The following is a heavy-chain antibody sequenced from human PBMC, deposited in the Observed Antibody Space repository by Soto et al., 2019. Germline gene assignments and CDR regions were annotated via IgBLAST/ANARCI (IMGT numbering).Heavy chain of an antibody. CDR1: GGSISSGDYY. J-gene: IGHJ5*02. D-gene: IGHD3-16*01. CDR2: IYYNGGN. V-gene: IGHV4-30-4*01. CDR3: ARAGDFNWFDP. Sequence: PSETLSLTCAVSGGSISSGDYYWSWIRQPPGKGLEYIGYIYYNGGNYNNPSLKSRASMSVDTSKNQFSLKLTSVTATDTAVYYCARAGDFNWFDPWGQGTLVTVSS.